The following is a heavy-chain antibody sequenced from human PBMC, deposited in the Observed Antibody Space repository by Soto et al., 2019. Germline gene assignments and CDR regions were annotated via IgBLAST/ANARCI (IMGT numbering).Heavy chain of an antibody. V-gene: IGHV3-53*01. Sequence: GGSLRLSCAASGFTVSSNYMNWVRQAPGKGLEWLSIIYSDGTTYYADSVKGRFTISRDNFKNTLYLQMNNLRAEDTAVYYCAILSNWGQGTLVTVYS. J-gene: IGHJ4*02. CDR1: GFTVSSNY. D-gene: IGHD6-6*01. CDR3: AILSN. CDR2: IYSDGTT.